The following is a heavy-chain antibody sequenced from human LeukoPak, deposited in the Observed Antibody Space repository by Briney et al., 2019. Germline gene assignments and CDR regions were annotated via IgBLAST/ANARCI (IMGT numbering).Heavy chain of an antibody. D-gene: IGHD1-7*01. CDR2: MNPNSGNT. J-gene: IGHJ6*03. CDR1: GYTFTSYD. V-gene: IGHV1-8*03. CDR3: ARGDNWNYVPYYYYMDV. Sequence: GASVKVSCKASGYTFTSYDINWVRQATGQGLEWMGWMNPNSGNTGYAQKFQGRVTITRNTSISTAYMELSSLRSEDTAVYYCARGDNWNYVPYYYYMDVWGKGTTVTVSS.